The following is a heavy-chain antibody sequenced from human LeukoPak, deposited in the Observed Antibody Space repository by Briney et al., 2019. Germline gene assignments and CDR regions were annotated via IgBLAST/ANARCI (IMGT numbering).Heavy chain of an antibody. V-gene: IGHV1-2*02. Sequence: ASVTVSCKASGYTFTDYYLHWVRQAPGQGLEWMGWINPNSGDTNYAQRFQGRVTMTRDTYISTAHMEMGRLRPDDTAVYYCARANFRYCSSTTCLFDYWGQGTLVTVSS. D-gene: IGHD2-2*01. CDR3: ARANFRYCSSTTCLFDY. CDR1: GYTFTDYY. J-gene: IGHJ4*02. CDR2: INPNSGDT.